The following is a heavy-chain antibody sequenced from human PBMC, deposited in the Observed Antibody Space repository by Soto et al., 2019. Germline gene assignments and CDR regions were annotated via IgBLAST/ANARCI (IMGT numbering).Heavy chain of an antibody. CDR1: GYKFISYY. CDR3: ARFSLRATVTTDFYFYGMDV. Sequence: PGESVTISCKGSGYKFISYYIAWVVQMHGKGVEWMGFIYPGDSDTTYSPSFQGQVTISADKSISTAYLQWSSLKASDTAIYYCARFSLRATVTTDFYFYGMDVWGQGTTVTGSS. J-gene: IGHJ6*01. D-gene: IGHD4-4*01. CDR2: IYPGDSDT. V-gene: IGHV5-51*01.